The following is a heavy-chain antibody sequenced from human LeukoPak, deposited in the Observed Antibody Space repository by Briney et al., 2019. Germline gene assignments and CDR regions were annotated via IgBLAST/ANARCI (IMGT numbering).Heavy chain of an antibody. Sequence: PGGSLRLSCAASGFTFSSYAMSWVRQASGKGLEWVPAISGSGGTTYYTDSVKGRFTISRDNSKNTLYLQMTSLRAEDTAVYYCAKETGIMAPVYFDSWGQGTLVTVSS. CDR3: AKETGIMAPVYFDS. V-gene: IGHV3-23*01. D-gene: IGHD3-10*01. CDR2: ISGSGGTT. CDR1: GFTFSSYA. J-gene: IGHJ4*02.